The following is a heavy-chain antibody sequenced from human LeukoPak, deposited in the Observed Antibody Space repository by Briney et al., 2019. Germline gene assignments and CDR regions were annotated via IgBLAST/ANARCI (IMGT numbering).Heavy chain of an antibody. J-gene: IGHJ4*02. D-gene: IGHD1-1*01. CDR3: ATTTYLTESRQFDY. CDR2: MERDGSVA. V-gene: IGHV3-7*01. Sequence: GGSLRLSCVGSGFIFGSYSMTWVRQAPGQGLEWVASMERDGSVAYYLDSVKGRFIISRDNARNSLYLQMNSLRAEDTALYHCATTTYLTESRQFDYWGQGTQVTVSS. CDR1: GFIFGSYS.